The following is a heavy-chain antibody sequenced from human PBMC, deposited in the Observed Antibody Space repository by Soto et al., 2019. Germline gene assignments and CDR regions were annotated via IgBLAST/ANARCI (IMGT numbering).Heavy chain of an antibody. CDR2: ISYDGSNK. V-gene: IGHV3-30-3*01. Sequence: QVQLVESGGGVVQPGRSLRLSCAASGFTFSSYAMHWVRQAPGKGLEWVAVISYDGSNKYYADSVKGRFTISRDNSKNALYLQMNSPRAEATAVYYCARAGCDGGSCYTLVGLRNGMDAWGQGTTVTVSS. CDR1: GFTFSSYA. CDR3: ARAGCDGGSCYTLVGLRNGMDA. J-gene: IGHJ6*02. D-gene: IGHD2-15*01.